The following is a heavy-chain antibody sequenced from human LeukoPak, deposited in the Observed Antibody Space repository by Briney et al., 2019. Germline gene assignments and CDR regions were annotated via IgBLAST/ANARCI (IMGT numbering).Heavy chain of an antibody. D-gene: IGHD1-26*01. CDR3: ATKFVGAITLDY. Sequence: GASVKVSCKASGGTFSSYAISWVRQAPGQGLEWMGRIIPIFGTANYAQKFQGRVTITTDESTSTAYMELSSLRSEDTAVYYCATKFVGAITLDYWGQGTLVTVSS. V-gene: IGHV1-69*05. J-gene: IGHJ4*02. CDR2: IIPIFGTA. CDR1: GGTFSSYA.